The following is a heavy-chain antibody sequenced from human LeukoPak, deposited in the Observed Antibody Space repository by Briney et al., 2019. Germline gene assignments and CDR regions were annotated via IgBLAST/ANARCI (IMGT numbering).Heavy chain of an antibody. CDR2: INSDGSST. Sequence: GGSLRLSCAASGFTFSTYWMHWVRQAPGTGLVWVSRINSDGSSTTYPDSVKGRSTISRDNAKNTLSLQMNSLRAEDTAVYYCTRQQLDVFDIWGPGTMVTVSS. D-gene: IGHD6-13*01. V-gene: IGHV3-74*01. CDR1: GFTFSTYW. J-gene: IGHJ3*02. CDR3: TRQQLDVFDI.